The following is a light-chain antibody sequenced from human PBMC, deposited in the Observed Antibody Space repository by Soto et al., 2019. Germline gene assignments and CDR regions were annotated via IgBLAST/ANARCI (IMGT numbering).Light chain of an antibody. CDR3: QEYGSSPRT. Sequence: EIVLTQSPGTLSLSPGERATLSCRASQSVSSSYLAWYQQKPGQAPRLLIYGASSRATGIPDRFSGSASGSYVTRTISGLEPEDFAVYYCQEYGSSPRTFGGGTKVEIK. CDR1: QSVSSSY. J-gene: IGKJ4*01. V-gene: IGKV3-20*01. CDR2: GAS.